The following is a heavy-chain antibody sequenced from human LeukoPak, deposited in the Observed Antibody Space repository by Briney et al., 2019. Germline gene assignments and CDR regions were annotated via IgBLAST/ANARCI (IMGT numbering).Heavy chain of an antibody. D-gene: IGHD3-22*01. Sequence: ASVKVSCKASGYTFTSYGISWVRQAPGQGLEWMGWISAYNGNTNYAQKFQGRVTMTRNTSISTAYMELSSLRSEDTAVYYCARGNGDYQDSSGYGTCWFYPWGQGTLVTVSS. V-gene: IGHV1-18*01. J-gene: IGHJ5*01. CDR3: ARGNGDYQDSSGYGTCWFYP. CDR2: ISAYNGNT. CDR1: GYTFTSYG.